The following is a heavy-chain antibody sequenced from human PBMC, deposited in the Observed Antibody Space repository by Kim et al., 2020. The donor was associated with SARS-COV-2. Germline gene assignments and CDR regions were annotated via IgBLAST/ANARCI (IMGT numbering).Heavy chain of an antibody. V-gene: IGHV4-34*01. CDR3: ARGEYYSGYGVYYYGMDV. D-gene: IGHD5-12*01. CDR1: GGSFSGYY. J-gene: IGHJ6*02. CDR2: INHSGRT. Sequence: SETLSLTCAVYGGSFSGYYWSWIRQPPGKGLEWIGEINHSGRTNYNPSLKSRVTISVDTSKNQFSLKLSSVTAADTAVYYCARGEYYSGYGVYYYGMDVWGQGTTVTVSS.